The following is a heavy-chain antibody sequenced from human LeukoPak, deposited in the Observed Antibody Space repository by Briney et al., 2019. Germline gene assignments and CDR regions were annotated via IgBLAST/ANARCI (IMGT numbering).Heavy chain of an antibody. V-gene: IGHV3-15*01. CDR3: TTDAEFDAFDI. CDR1: GFTFSNAW. J-gene: IGHJ3*02. CDR2: IKSKTDGGTT. Sequence: PGGSLRLSCAASGFTFSNAWMSWVRQAPGKGLEWVGRIKSKTDGGTTDYAAPVKGRFTISRDDSENTLYLQMNSLKTEDTAVYYCTTDAEFDAFDIWGQGTMVTVSS. D-gene: IGHD3-10*01.